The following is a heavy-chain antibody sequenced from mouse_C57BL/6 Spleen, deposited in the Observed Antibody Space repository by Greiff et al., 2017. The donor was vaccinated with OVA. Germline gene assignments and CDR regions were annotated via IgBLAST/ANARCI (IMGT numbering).Heavy chain of an antibody. CDR1: GYTFTSYW. D-gene: IGHD2-5*01. Sequence: VQLQQPGAELVRPGSSVKLSCKASGYTFTSYWMHWVKQRPIQGLEWIGNIDPSDSETHYNQKFKDKATLTVDKSSSTAYMQLSSLTSEDAAVYYCARTYSNYFDYWGKGTTLTVSS. J-gene: IGHJ2*01. CDR2: IDPSDSET. V-gene: IGHV1-52*01. CDR3: ARTYSNYFDY.